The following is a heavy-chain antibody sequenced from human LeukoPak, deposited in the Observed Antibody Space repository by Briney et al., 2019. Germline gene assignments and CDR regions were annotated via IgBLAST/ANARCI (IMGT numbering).Heavy chain of an antibody. CDR2: ISSNGVSV. Sequence: GGSLRLSCAASGFTFSNYAIHWVRQAPGKGLESVSVISSNGVSVYHANSVKGRFTISRDNSKNTVYLQMGSLRPEDMAVYSCARVRVGATPKGHYFDYWGQGTLVTVSS. V-gene: IGHV3-64*01. CDR3: ARVRVGATPKGHYFDY. J-gene: IGHJ4*02. CDR1: GFTFSNYA. D-gene: IGHD1-26*01.